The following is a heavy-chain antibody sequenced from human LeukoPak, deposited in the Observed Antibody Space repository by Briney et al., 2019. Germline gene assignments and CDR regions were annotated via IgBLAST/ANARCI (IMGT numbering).Heavy chain of an antibody. V-gene: IGHV1-8*01. Sequence: ASVKVSCKASGYTFSTSTISWVRQAAGQGLEWMGWINPKNGKTSYAQKFQDRVTMTENTSTSTAYMELSSLRSEDTAVYYCARDLGSSGWYLGGDYWGQGTLVTVSS. CDR2: INPKNGKT. CDR3: ARDLGSSGWYLGGDY. D-gene: IGHD6-19*01. J-gene: IGHJ4*02. CDR1: GYTFSTST.